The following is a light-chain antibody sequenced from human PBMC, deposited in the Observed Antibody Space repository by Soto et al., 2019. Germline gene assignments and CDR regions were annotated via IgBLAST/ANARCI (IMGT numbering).Light chain of an antibody. CDR2: DAS. J-gene: IGKJ4*01. Sequence: EIVLTQSPATLSLSPGERATLSCRATQSVSSYLAWYQQKPGQAPRLLIYDASNRATGIPARSSGSGSGTDFTLTISSLELEDFAVYYCQQHSNWPLTFGGGTKVEIK. CDR3: QQHSNWPLT. CDR1: QSVSSY. V-gene: IGKV3-11*01.